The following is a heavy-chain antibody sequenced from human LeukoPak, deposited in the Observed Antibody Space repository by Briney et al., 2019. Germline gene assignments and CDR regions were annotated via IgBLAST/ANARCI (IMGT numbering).Heavy chain of an antibody. V-gene: IGHV3-48*01. J-gene: IGHJ4*02. CDR2: FSSSGTVI. D-gene: IGHD3-10*01. Sequence: GGSLRLSCAASGFTFNTYSMNWVRQAPGKGLEWVSDFSSSGTVIYYADSVRGRFTISRDNGNNSLYLQMNSLRAEDTAVYYCARDMSLLWFGDPFDYWGQGTLVTVSS. CDR3: ARDMSLLWFGDPFDY. CDR1: GFTFNTYS.